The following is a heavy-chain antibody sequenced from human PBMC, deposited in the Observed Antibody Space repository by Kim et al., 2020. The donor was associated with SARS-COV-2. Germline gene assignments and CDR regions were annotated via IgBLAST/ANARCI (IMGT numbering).Heavy chain of an antibody. Sequence: GGSLRLSCTASGFAFSSFAIHWVRQAPGKGLEWVAVISYDAKHKYCVESVKDRFTISRDNSKNTVYLQMNSLRTEDTAVYFCARERDASLADWVFEYWG. CDR1: GFAFSSFA. J-gene: IGHJ1*01. V-gene: IGHV3-30*04. D-gene: IGHD3-9*01. CDR3: ARERDASLADWVFEY. CDR2: ISYDAKHK.